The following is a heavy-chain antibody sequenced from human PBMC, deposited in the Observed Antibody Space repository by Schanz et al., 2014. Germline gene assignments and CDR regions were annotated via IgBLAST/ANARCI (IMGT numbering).Heavy chain of an antibody. CDR3: ASLLNYGSNTDL. CDR1: GHPFTAYY. J-gene: IGHJ4*02. D-gene: IGHD3-10*01. V-gene: IGHV1-69*09. Sequence: QVQLVQSGAEVKKPGASVKVSCKASGHPFTAYYMHWVRQAPGQGLEWMGRIIPSLDVANYAQRFQGRLTVSADKSMSTAYMELSGLQSEDTALYFCASLLNYGSNTDLWGQGTLVTVSS. CDR2: IIPSLDVA.